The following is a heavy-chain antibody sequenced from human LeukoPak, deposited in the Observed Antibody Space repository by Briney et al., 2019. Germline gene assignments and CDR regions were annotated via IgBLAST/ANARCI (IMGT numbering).Heavy chain of an antibody. CDR2: ISSSRSTI. D-gene: IGHD3-22*01. CDR1: GFTFSNYS. Sequence: GGSLRLSCAASGFTFSNYSMNWVRQAPGKGLEWVSYISSSRSTIHYADSVKGRFTISRDNAKKSLYLQMNSLRAEDTAVCYCARDQRYYYDSSGHFDYWGQGALVTVSS. CDR3: ARDQRYYYDSSGHFDY. J-gene: IGHJ4*02. V-gene: IGHV3-48*01.